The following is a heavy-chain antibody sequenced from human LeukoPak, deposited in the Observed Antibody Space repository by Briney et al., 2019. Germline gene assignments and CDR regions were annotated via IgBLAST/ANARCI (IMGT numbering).Heavy chain of an antibody. V-gene: IGHV3-74*01. CDR2: ISTDGYTT. CDR3: VVGGSPGY. CDR1: GLAFSAYK. Sequence: GGSLRLSCAAAGLAFSAYKMHWVRQAPRKGLVWVSRISTDGYTTDYADFVQGRFTASRDNTKNTWSLEMNSLRAEDTAVYYCVVGGSPGYWGQGTLVTVSS. D-gene: IGHD2-15*01. J-gene: IGHJ4*02.